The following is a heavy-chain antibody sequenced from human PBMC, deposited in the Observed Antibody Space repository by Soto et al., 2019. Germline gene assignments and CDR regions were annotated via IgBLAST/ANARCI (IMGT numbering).Heavy chain of an antibody. CDR1: GFTVVSNF. D-gene: IGHD3-10*01. CDR2: IYAGGSST. Sequence: PGGSLRLSCAVSGFTVVSNFMSWVRQAPGKGLEWVSVIYAGGSSTYYADSVKGRFTISGDTSQSTLYLQMNSLRAEDTAVYYCTRDRITIVRGVTNMFYFADWGQGTLVTVSS. CDR3: TRDRITIVRGVTNMFYFAD. J-gene: IGHJ4*02. V-gene: IGHV3-66*01.